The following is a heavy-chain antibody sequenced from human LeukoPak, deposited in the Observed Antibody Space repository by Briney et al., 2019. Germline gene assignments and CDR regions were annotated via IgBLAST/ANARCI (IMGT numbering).Heavy chain of an antibody. V-gene: IGHV3-23*01. J-gene: IGHJ4*02. CDR1: GFTFSNYA. Sequence: GGSLRLSCAASGFTFSNYAMTWVRQAPGKGLEWVSAISGSGYSTYYADSVKGRFTISRDNSKNTLYLQMNSLRAEDTALYFCAQWSRYFDYWGQGTLVTVSS. CDR2: ISGSGYST. D-gene: IGHD1-26*01. CDR3: AQWSRYFDY.